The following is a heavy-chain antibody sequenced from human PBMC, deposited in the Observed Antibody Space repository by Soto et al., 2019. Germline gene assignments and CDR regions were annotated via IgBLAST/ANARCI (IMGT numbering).Heavy chain of an antibody. CDR1: GGSISSYY. CDR2: IYYSGST. V-gene: IGHV4-59*08. Sequence: QVQLQESGPGLVKPSETLSLTCTVSGGSISSYYWSWIRQPPGKGLEWIGYIYYSGSTNYNPSLKSRVTIPVDTSKNQFSLKLSSVTAADTAVYYCARLQMPGWTRGKYAFDIWGQGTMVTVSS. CDR3: ARLQMPGWTRGKYAFDI. D-gene: IGHD6-19*01. J-gene: IGHJ3*02.